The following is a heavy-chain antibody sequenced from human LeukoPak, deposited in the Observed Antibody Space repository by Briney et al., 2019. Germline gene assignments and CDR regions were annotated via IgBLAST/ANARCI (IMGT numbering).Heavy chain of an antibody. CDR1: GFTFSSYG. CDR3: AKSLPTTASGTGRAFDI. Sequence: GGSLRLSCAASGFTFSSYGMHWVRRAPGKGLEWVSGISASGDVTFHADPVKGRFTISRDNSKNTLYLQMNSLRAEDTAEYYCAKSLPTTASGTGRAFDIWGQGTMVTVSA. CDR2: ISASGDVT. D-gene: IGHD1-26*01. J-gene: IGHJ3*02. V-gene: IGHV3-23*01.